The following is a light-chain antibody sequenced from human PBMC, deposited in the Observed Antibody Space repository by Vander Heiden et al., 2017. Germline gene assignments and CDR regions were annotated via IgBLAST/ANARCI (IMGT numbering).Light chain of an antibody. CDR3: QHNERSPRGT. V-gene: IGKV3-20*01. CDR2: GAD. J-gene: IGKJ1*01. CDR1: QSVNGNF. Sequence: EVVFTQSPGTLSLSPGERARLSCRASQSVNGNFLAWYQQKPGQAPRLLIYGADTRGPGIPDRFSGSGFGTDFTLTIRRREPEDFAVYYCQHNERSPRGTFGQGTKV.